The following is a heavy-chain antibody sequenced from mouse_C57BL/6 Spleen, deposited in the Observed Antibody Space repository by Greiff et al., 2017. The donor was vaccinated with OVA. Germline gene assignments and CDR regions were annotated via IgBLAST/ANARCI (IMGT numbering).Heavy chain of an antibody. CDR1: GYTFTSYW. CDR2: IDPSDSYT. CDR3: ARCYGSRGNYFDY. J-gene: IGHJ2*01. V-gene: IGHV1-69*01. Sequence: VQLQQPGAELVMPGASVKLSCKASGYTFTSYWMHGVKQRPGQGLEWIGEIDPSDSYTNYNQKFKGKSTLTVDKSSSTAYMQLSSLTSEDSAVYYCARCYGSRGNYFDYWGQGTTLTVSS. D-gene: IGHD1-1*01.